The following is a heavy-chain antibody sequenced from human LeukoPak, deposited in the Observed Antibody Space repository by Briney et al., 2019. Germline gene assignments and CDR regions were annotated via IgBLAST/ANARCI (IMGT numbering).Heavy chain of an antibody. D-gene: IGHD1-26*01. CDR2: IHYNGIT. CDR1: GSMYNYY. Sequence: NPSETLSLTCTVSGSMYNYYWSWIRQPPGKGLEWIGYIHYNGITNYNPSLKSRVTMSLDTSKNQVSLKLNSVTAADTAVYYCARHISSGGTYAHFDYWGQGTLVTVSS. J-gene: IGHJ4*02. CDR3: ARHISSGGTYAHFDY. V-gene: IGHV4-59*08.